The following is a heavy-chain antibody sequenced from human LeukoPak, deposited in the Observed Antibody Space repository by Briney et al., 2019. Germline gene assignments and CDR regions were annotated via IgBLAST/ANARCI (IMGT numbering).Heavy chain of an antibody. CDR3: ARDFTIFGGEYYFDY. Sequence: GASVKVSCKASGYTFTSYDINWVRQATGQGLEWMGWMNPNSGNTGYAQKFQGRVTMTRNTSISTAYMELSSLRSDDTAVYYCARDFTIFGGEYYFDYWGQGTLVTVSS. CDR1: GYTFTSYD. J-gene: IGHJ4*02. D-gene: IGHD3-3*01. V-gene: IGHV1-8*01. CDR2: MNPNSGNT.